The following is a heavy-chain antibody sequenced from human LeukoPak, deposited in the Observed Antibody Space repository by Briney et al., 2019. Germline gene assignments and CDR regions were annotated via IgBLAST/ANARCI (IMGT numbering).Heavy chain of an antibody. CDR2: IFTSGST. V-gene: IGHV4-4*07. CDR1: GDSISSYY. J-gene: IGHJ4*02. Sequence: SETLSLTCTVSGDSISSYYWTWIRQPAGKGLEWIGRIFTSGSTSYNPSLTSRVTMSVDTSKNQFSLTLTSVTAADTAVYYCARDRGFGEFFFDYWGQGTLVTVSS. CDR3: ARDRGFGEFFFDY. D-gene: IGHD3-10*01.